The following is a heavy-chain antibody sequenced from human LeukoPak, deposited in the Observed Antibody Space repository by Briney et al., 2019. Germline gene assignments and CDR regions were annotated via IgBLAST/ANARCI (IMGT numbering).Heavy chain of an antibody. D-gene: IGHD2-2*01. CDR1: GFTFSSYG. CDR2: ISYDGSNK. V-gene: IGHV3-30*18. Sequence: GSLRLSCAASGFTFSSYGMHWVRQAPGKGLEWVAVISYDGSNKYYADSVKGRFTISRDNSKNTLYLQMNSLRAEDTAVYYCAKGGCSSTSCYFHWLDPWGQGTLVTVSS. J-gene: IGHJ5*02. CDR3: AKGGCSSTSCYFHWLDP.